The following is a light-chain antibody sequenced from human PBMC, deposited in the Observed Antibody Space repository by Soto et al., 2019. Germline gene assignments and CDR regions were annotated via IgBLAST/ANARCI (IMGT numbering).Light chain of an antibody. CDR1: QSISSY. J-gene: IGKJ2*01. CDR3: QHSYSTPRT. V-gene: IGKV1-39*01. CDR2: AAS. Sequence: DIQMTQSPSSLSASVGDRVTITCRASQSISSYLNWYQQKPGKAPKLLIYAASSLQSGVPSRFSGSGSGTDFTLTISSLQPEDVATYYCQHSYSTPRTFGQGTKLEIK.